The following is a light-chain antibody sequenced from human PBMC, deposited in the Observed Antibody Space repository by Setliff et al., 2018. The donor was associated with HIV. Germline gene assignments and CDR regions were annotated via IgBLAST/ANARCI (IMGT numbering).Light chain of an antibody. CDR3: QQYYSSPYT. J-gene: IGKJ2*01. V-gene: IGKV4-1*01. Sequence: DIVMTRSPDSLAVSLGERATINCKSSQSVLFASNSKNYLAWYQQKPGQPPKLLIYWASTRESGVPDRFSGSGSGTDFTLTISSLQAEDVALYYCQQYYSSPYTFGQGTKVDIK. CDR1: QSVLFASNSKNY. CDR2: WAS.